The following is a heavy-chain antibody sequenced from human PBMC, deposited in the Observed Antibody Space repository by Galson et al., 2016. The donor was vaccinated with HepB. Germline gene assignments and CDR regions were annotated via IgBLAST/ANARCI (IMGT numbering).Heavy chain of an antibody. V-gene: IGHV3-7*04. CDR1: GFTFSSYA. D-gene: IGHD1-20*01. CDR3: ARTITGTPWHHYYYGMDV. CDR2: IKQDGSAK. Sequence: SLRLSCAASGFTFSSYAMSWVRQAPGKGLEWVAIIKQDGSAKYYVDSLKGRFTISRDNAKNSLYLQMNSLRVVDTAVYYCARTITGTPWHHYYYGMDVWGQGTTVSVSS. J-gene: IGHJ6*02.